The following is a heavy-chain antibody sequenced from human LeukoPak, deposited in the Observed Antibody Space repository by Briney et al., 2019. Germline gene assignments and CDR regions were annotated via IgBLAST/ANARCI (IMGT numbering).Heavy chain of an antibody. CDR1: GGSFSDYY. CDR2: IQHSGST. V-gene: IGHV4-34*01. CDR3: ARDQLGSGPLLGAFDI. J-gene: IGHJ3*02. Sequence: SETLSLTCVVYGGSFSDYYWSWTRQPPGKGLEWIGEIQHSGSTYYHPSLKSRVTISVATPKNQSSLRLISGTAAATAVKYCARDQLGSGPLLGAFDIWGQGTMVTVSS. D-gene: IGHD2-15*01.